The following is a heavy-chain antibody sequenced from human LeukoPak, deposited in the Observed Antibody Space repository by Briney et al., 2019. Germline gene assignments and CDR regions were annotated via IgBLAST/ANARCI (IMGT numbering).Heavy chain of an antibody. J-gene: IGHJ4*02. Sequence: SGGSLRLSCAASGFTFSSYAMSWVRQAPGKGLEWVSYISSSSSTIYYADSVKGRFTISRDNAKNSLYLQMNSLRVEDTAIYYCAKDLDIAAAHWGQGTLVTVSS. CDR3: AKDLDIAAAH. CDR1: GFTFSSYA. CDR2: ISSSSSTI. V-gene: IGHV3-48*04. D-gene: IGHD6-13*01.